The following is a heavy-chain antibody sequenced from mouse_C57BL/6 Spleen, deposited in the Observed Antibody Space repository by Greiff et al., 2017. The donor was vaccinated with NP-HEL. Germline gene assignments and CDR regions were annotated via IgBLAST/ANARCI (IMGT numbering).Heavy chain of an antibody. Sequence: EVKLQESGEGLVKPGGSLKLSCAASGFTFSSYAMSWVRQTQEKRLEWVAYISSGGDYIYYADTVKGRFTISRDNARNTLYLQMSSLKSEDTAMYYCTRDDDYKSAMDYWGQGTSVTVSS. V-gene: IGHV5-9-1*02. CDR1: GFTFSSYA. CDR2: ISSGGDYI. CDR3: TRDDDYKSAMDY. J-gene: IGHJ4*01. D-gene: IGHD2-3*01.